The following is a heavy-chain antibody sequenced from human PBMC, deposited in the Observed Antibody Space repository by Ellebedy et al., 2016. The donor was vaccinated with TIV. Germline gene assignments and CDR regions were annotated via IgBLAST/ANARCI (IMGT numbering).Heavy chain of an antibody. CDR1: GFTFSRHW. J-gene: IGHJ6*02. CDR2: INGDGGFT. V-gene: IGHV3-74*01. Sequence: GESLKISCAASGFTFSRHWMHWIRQAPGKGLVWLSRINGDGGFTSHADFVKGRFTISRDNSQNTLYLQMNSLRAEDTAVYYCAKGRGGSSYSSLDVWGQGTTVTVSS. CDR3: AKGRGGSSYSSLDV. D-gene: IGHD2-15*01.